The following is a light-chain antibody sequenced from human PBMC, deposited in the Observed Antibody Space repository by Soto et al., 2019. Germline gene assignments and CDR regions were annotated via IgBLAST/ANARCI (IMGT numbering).Light chain of an antibody. Sequence: DIQMTQSPSSLSASVGDRVTITCRASQGISNYLAWYQQIPGKVPKLLISAASTLQSGVPSRFSGSGSGTDFTLTISSLQPEDVATYYCQKYTNVPAFGEGTKVESK. V-gene: IGKV1-27*01. CDR2: AAS. CDR1: QGISNY. CDR3: QKYTNVPA. J-gene: IGKJ4*01.